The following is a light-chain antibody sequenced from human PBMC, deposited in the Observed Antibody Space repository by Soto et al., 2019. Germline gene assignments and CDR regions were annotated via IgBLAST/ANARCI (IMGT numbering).Light chain of an antibody. CDR2: AAS. Sequence: DIQMTQSPSSVSASVGDRVTITCRASQYITTWVAWYQQKPGKAPKLLISAASTVQSGVPSRFSGSGIGSDFTLIISSLQPEDVATYYCQQANFFPLTFGGGTPVEI. CDR3: QQANFFPLT. V-gene: IGKV1-12*01. CDR1: QYITTW. J-gene: IGKJ4*01.